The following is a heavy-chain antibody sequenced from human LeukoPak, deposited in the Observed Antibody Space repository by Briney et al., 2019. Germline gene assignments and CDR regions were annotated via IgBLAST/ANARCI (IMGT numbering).Heavy chain of an antibody. J-gene: IGHJ5*02. CDR1: GLSLSTSGVG. CDR2: IYWDDDK. CDR3: AHSKGLRKGSANWFDP. Sequence: SGPTLVNPTQTLTLTCTFSGLSLSTSGVGVGWIRQPPGKALEWLALIYWDDDKRYSPSLKSRLTITKDTSKNQVVLTMTNMDPVDTATYYCAHSKGLRKGSANWFDPWGQGTLVTVSS. D-gene: IGHD2-15*01. V-gene: IGHV2-5*02.